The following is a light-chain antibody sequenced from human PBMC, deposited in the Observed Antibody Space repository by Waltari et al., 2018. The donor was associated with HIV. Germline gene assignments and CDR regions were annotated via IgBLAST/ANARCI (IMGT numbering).Light chain of an antibody. CDR2: RNN. CDR3: AAWGDSLSGPVV. Sequence: QSVLTQPPSVSGTPGQRVTISCSGSSSNIHWYQQLPGTAPKLLIYRNNQRPSGVPGRFLGSKACTSAPLAISGLRSEDEADYHCAAWGDSLSGPVVFGGGTKLTVL. V-gene: IGLV1-47*01. CDR1: SSNI. J-gene: IGLJ2*01.